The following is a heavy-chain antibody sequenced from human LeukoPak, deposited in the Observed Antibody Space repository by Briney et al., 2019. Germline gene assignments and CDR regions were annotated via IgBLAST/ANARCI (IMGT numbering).Heavy chain of an antibody. CDR1: GGSISSGGHY. CDR2: IYYSGST. CDR3: ARDWRGSSSWYYYGMDV. D-gene: IGHD6-6*01. V-gene: IGHV4-31*03. Sequence: SETLSLTCTVSGGSISSGGHYWSWIRQHPGKGLEWIGYIYYSGSTYYNPSLKSRVTISVDTSKNQFSLKLSSVTAADTAVYYCARDWRGSSSWYYYGMDVWGQGTTVTVSS. J-gene: IGHJ6*02.